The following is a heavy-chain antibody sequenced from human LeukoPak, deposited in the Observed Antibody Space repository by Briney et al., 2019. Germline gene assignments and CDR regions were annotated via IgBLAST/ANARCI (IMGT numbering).Heavy chain of an antibody. V-gene: IGHV3-23*01. J-gene: IGHJ3*01. CDR3: AKDRRAGYPRDSFDA. CDR2: IKSTCSTT. D-gene: IGHD5-12*01. Sequence: GGSLRLSCEASGFTFSSYAMSWVRQAPGKGLEWVSSIKSTCSTTHYADAVRGRFNISRDNSANMLYLEMNSLRAEDTAYYYCAKDRRAGYPRDSFDAWGQGTAVTVS. CDR1: GFTFSSYA.